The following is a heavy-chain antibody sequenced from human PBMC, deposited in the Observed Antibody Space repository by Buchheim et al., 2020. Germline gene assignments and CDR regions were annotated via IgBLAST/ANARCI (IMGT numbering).Heavy chain of an antibody. Sequence: EVHLVESGGGLAQPGGSLKLSCAASGFTFSGSAMHWVRQASGKGLEWVGRIRSKANSYATAYAASVKGRFTISRDDSKSTAYLQMNSLKTEDTAVYYCTATGYEADYYYYGMDVWGQGTT. CDR3: TATGYEADYYYYGMDV. CDR1: GFTFSGSA. V-gene: IGHV3-73*01. J-gene: IGHJ6*02. CDR2: IRSKANSYAT. D-gene: IGHD3-9*01.